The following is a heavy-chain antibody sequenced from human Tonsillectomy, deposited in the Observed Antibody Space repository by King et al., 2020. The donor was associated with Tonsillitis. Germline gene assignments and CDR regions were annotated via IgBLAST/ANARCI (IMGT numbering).Heavy chain of an antibody. J-gene: IGHJ6*03. V-gene: IGHV5-10-1*01. Sequence: EQLVQSGAEVKKPGESLTISCKGSGYNFTSYWITWVRQMPGKGLEWMGRIDPSDSYTNYSPSFQGHVTISADKSISTAFLQWSSLKASDTAMYYCARLSYSGSGGYYYYMDVWGKRDHGHRLL. CDR2: IDPSDSYT. CDR3: ARLSYSGSGGYYYYMDV. CDR1: GYNFTSYW. D-gene: IGHD3-10*01.